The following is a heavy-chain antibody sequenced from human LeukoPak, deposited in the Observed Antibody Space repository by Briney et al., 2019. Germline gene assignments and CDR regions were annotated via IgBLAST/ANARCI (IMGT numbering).Heavy chain of an antibody. CDR3: ARGGRGSSWFWVTYFDY. V-gene: IGHV4-59*11. CDR2: IYYSGST. J-gene: IGHJ4*02. D-gene: IGHD6-13*01. CDR1: GGSISSHY. Sequence: SETLSLTCNVSGGSISSHYWSWIRQPPGKGLEWIGYIYYSGSTNYNPSLKSRVTISVDTPKNQFSLKLSSVTAADTAVYYCARGGRGSSWFWVTYFDYWGQGTLVTVSS.